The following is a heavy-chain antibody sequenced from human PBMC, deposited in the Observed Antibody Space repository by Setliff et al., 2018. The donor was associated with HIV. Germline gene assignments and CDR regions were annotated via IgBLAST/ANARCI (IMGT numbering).Heavy chain of an antibody. CDR1: GGSITTSTFY. D-gene: IGHD3-10*01. CDR3: ASLDGSESPYIYYYYMDV. V-gene: IGHV4-39*01. J-gene: IGHJ6*03. Sequence: LSLTCTVSGGSITTSTFYWGWIRQPPGKGLEWIGSIYYSGSTYYNPSLKSRAAISVDTSKNQISLKLSSVTAADTAVYYCASLDGSESPYIYYYYMDVWGKGTAVTVSS. CDR2: IYYSGST.